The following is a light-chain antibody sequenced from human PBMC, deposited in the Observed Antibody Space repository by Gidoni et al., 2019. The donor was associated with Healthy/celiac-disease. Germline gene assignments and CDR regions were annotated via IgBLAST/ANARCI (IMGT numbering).Light chain of an antibody. J-gene: IGLJ2*01. Sequence: QLVLTQSPSASASLGASFKLTCTLSSGHSSYAIAWHQQQPEKGPRYLMKLNSDGSHSKGDGIPDRFSGSSSGAERYLTISSLQSEDEADYYCQTWGTGIHLFGGGTKLTVL. CDR1: SGHSSYA. CDR3: QTWGTGIHL. V-gene: IGLV4-69*01. CDR2: LNSDGSH.